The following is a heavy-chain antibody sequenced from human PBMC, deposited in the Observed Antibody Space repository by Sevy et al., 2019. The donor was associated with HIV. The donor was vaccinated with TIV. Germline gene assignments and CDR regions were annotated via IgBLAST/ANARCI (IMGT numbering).Heavy chain of an antibody. V-gene: IGHV3-48*02. Sequence: GGSLRLSCAASGFTFSSYSMNWVRQAPGKGLEWVSYISSSSSTIYYAHSVKGRFTISRDNAKNSLYLQMNSLRDEDTAVYYCARGYCSSTSCYWENWFDPWGQGTLVTVSS. CDR2: ISSSSSTI. CDR3: ARGYCSSTSCYWENWFDP. CDR1: GFTFSSYS. J-gene: IGHJ5*02. D-gene: IGHD2-2*01.